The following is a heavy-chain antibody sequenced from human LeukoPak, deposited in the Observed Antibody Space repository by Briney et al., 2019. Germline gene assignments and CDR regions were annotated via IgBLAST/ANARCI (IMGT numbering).Heavy chain of an antibody. CDR1: GYTFTSYY. D-gene: IGHD3-16*01. V-gene: IGHV1-46*01. Sequence: GASVKVSCKASGYTFTSYYMHWVRQAPGQGLEWMGIINPGDSSTTYAQKFQGRVTMTRDTSTSTVYMELSSLRSEDTAVYYCARHQGAGEYPSDYWGQGTLVTASS. CDR3: ARHQGAGEYPSDY. J-gene: IGHJ4*02. CDR2: INPGDSST.